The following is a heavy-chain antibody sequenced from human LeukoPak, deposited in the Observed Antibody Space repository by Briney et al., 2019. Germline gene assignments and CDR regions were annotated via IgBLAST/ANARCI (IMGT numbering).Heavy chain of an antibody. J-gene: IGHJ4*02. Sequence: ASVKVSCKASGYTFTGYYMHWVRKAPGQGLEWMGWINPNSGGTNYAQKFQGRVTMTRDTSISTAYMELSRLRSDDTAVYYCARDYEDIVVVVAATPGDYWGQGTLVTVSS. V-gene: IGHV1-2*02. CDR1: GYTFTGYY. CDR3: ARDYEDIVVVVAATPGDY. D-gene: IGHD2-15*01. CDR2: INPNSGGT.